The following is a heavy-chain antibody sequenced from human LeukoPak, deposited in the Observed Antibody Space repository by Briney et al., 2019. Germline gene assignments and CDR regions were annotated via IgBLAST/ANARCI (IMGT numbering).Heavy chain of an antibody. Sequence: GRSLRLSCAASGFTFSRYGMHWVRQAPGKGLEWVAVISYDGSNKYYGDSVKGRFTISRDNSKNTVSVQMNSLRAEDTAVYYCARVVAATRWFDPWGQGTLVTVSS. D-gene: IGHD2-15*01. CDR2: ISYDGSNK. V-gene: IGHV3-30*03. CDR1: GFTFSRYG. J-gene: IGHJ5*02. CDR3: ARVVAATRWFDP.